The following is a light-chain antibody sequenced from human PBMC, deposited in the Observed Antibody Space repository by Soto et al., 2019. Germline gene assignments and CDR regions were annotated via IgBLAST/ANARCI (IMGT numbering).Light chain of an antibody. CDR2: LEDSGNY. J-gene: IGLJ3*02. CDR1: SRHSSYI. CDR3: ETWDSNTRV. V-gene: IGLV4-60*03. Sequence: QPVLTHSSSASASLGSSVKLTCTLSSRHSSYIIAWHQQQPGKAPRYLMKLEDSGNYNKGSGVPDRFSGSSSGADRYLTISNVQSEDEADYYCETWDSNTRVFGAGTKLTVL.